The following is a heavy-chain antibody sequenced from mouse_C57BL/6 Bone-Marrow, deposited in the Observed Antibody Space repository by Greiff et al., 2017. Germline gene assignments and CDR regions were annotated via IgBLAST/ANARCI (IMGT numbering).Heavy chain of an antibody. CDR1: GYTFTSYW. Sequence: VQLQQPGAELVRPGSSVKLSCKASGYTFTSYWMDWVKQRPGQGLEWIGNIYPSDSETHYNQKFKDKATLTVDKSSSTAYMQLSSLTSEDSAVYDCARAGRTWVAYWGQGTLVTVSA. V-gene: IGHV1-61*01. D-gene: IGHD4-1*01. CDR2: IYPSDSET. CDR3: ARAGRTWVAY. J-gene: IGHJ3*01.